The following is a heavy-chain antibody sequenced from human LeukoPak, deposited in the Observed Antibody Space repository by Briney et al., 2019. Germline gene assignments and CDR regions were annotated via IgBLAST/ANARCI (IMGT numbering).Heavy chain of an antibody. CDR1: GFTFSSYA. Sequence: GGSLRLSCAASGFTFSSYAMSWVRQAPGKGLEWVSAISGSGGSTYYADSVKGRFTISRDNSKNTLYLQMNSLRAEDTAVYYCARLDGSSGYHFLFDYWGQGTLVTVSS. CDR3: ARLDGSSGYHFLFDY. V-gene: IGHV3-23*01. J-gene: IGHJ4*02. D-gene: IGHD3-22*01. CDR2: ISGSGGST.